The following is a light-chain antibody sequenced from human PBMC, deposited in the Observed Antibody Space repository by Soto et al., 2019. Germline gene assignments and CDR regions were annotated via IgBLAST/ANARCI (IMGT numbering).Light chain of an antibody. Sequence: QSVLTQPASVSGSPGQSITISCTGTSSDVGGYNYVSWYQQHPGKAPKLMIYDVSNRPSGVSNRFSGSKSGNTASLTISGLQAEDEADYYCSSYTSSSPFGNGTKVTVL. CDR1: SSDVGGYNY. CDR3: SSYTSSSP. V-gene: IGLV2-14*01. CDR2: DVS. J-gene: IGLJ1*01.